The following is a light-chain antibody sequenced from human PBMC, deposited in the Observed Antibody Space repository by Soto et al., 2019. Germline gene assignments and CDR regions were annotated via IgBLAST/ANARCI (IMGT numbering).Light chain of an antibody. CDR2: GTS. V-gene: IGKV3-20*01. CDR3: QQYGSSPPT. J-gene: IGKJ1*01. CDR1: QSVNSTY. Sequence: EIVLTQSPGTLSLSPGERAVLSCRASQSVNSTYLAWYQHKPGRAPRLLIYGTSSRATGIPDRFSGSGSGTDFTLTITRLEPEDFAVYFCQQYGSSPPTFGQGTKVEFK.